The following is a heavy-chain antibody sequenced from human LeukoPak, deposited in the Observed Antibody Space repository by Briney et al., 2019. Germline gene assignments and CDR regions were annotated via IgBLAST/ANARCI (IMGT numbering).Heavy chain of an antibody. CDR3: AREACSGGSCYYIFDY. V-gene: IGHV1-69*13. D-gene: IGHD2-15*01. CDR2: IIPIFGTA. Sequence: VASVTVSFKASGGTFISYAISWVRQAPGQGLEWMGGIIPIFGTANYAQKFQGRVTITADESTSTAYMELSSLRSEDTAVYYCAREACSGGSCYYIFDYRGQGTLGTVSP. J-gene: IGHJ4*02. CDR1: GGTFISYA.